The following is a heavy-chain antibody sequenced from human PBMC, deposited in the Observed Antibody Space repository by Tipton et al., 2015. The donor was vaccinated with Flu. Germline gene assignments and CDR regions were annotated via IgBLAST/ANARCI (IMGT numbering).Heavy chain of an antibody. CDR3: SKSLDF. CDR2: IKQDGSEK. Sequence: VQLVQSGGGLVQPGGSLRLSCAASGFSFSNSWMDWVRQTPGKGLEWVANIKQDGSEKYYVDSVKGRFTISRDNAKNSLYLEMNSLRAEDTAVYYCSKSLDFWCQGTLVTVSS. V-gene: IGHV3-7*01. J-gene: IGHJ4*02. CDR1: GFSFSNSW.